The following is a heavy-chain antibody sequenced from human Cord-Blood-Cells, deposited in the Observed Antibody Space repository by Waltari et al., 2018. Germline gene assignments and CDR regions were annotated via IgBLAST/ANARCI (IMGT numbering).Heavy chain of an antibody. Sequence: QVQLVESGGGVVQPGRSLRLSCAATGFTFSSYGMHWVRQAPGKGLGGVAVISYDGSNKYYADSVKGRFTISRDNSKNTLYLQMNSLRAEDTAVYYCAKDISVEWLLYYFDYWGQGTLVTVSS. CDR1: GFTFSSYG. J-gene: IGHJ4*02. CDR3: AKDISVEWLLYYFDY. V-gene: IGHV3-30*18. D-gene: IGHD3-3*01. CDR2: ISYDGSNK.